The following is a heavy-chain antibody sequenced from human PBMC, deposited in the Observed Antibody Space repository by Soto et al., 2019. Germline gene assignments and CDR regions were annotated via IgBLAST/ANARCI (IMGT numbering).Heavy chain of an antibody. Sequence: QVQVVQSGPEVRIPGASVKVSCKTSGYPFANYYVHWVRQAPGKGPEWLGRINPKRGDTVYAQKFRGRVTLTMDISITTVYMELSRLTSDDTAVYYCAKIEGSASSTGDWGPGTLVTISS. D-gene: IGHD6-6*01. CDR3: AKIEGSASSTGD. CDR2: INPKRGDT. V-gene: IGHV1-2*06. J-gene: IGHJ4*02. CDR1: GYPFANYY.